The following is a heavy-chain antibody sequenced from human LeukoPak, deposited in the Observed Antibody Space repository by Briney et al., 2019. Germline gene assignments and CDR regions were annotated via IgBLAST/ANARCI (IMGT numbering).Heavy chain of an antibody. CDR2: ISHIGST. Sequence: PSETLSLTCTVSGASISGHYLTWLRQPPGKGLEWIGYISHIGSTSYNPSLKSRLTISVDTSKNQFSLKLTSVTAADTAVYYCARDRISINALDMWGQGTMVTVSS. CDR1: GASISGHY. D-gene: IGHD1-14*01. J-gene: IGHJ3*02. CDR3: ARDRISINALDM. V-gene: IGHV4-59*11.